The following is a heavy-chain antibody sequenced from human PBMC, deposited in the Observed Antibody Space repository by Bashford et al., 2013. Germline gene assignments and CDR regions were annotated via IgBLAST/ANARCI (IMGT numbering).Heavy chain of an antibody. D-gene: IGHD3-16*01. J-gene: IGHJ4*02. CDR3: AKEGGAPLGENYYFDY. V-gene: IGHV3-23*01. CDR2: ISGIGTGT. Sequence: GSLRLSCAASGFNFRTYAMSWVRQAPAKGLEAISGIGTGTYYADSVKGRFTISRDNGKNTVYLQMNSLRVEDTAVYFCAKEGGAPLGENYYFDYWGRGTQVTVSS. CDR1: GFNFRTYA.